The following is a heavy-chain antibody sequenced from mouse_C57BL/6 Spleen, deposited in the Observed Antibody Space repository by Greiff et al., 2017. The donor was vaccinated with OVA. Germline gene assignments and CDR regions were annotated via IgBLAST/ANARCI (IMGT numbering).Heavy chain of an antibody. CDR2: ISSGGSYT. Sequence: EVQLVESGGDLVKPGGSLKLSCAASGFTFSSYGMSWVRQTPDKRLEWVATISSGGSYTYYPDSVKGRFTISRDNAKNTLYLQMSSLKSEDTAMYYCARLRSSPRYFDYWGQGTTLTVSS. V-gene: IGHV5-6*01. CDR1: GFTFSSYG. D-gene: IGHD1-1*01. J-gene: IGHJ2*01. CDR3: ARLRSSPRYFDY.